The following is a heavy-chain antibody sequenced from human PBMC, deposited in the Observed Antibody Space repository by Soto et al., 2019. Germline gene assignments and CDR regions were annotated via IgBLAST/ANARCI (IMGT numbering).Heavy chain of an antibody. Sequence: QVQLVESGGGVAQPGRSLRLSCAASGFTFSSYAMHWVRQAPGKGLEWVAVISYDGSNKYYADSVKGRFTISRDNSKNTLYLQMNSLRAEDTAVYYCASEGVGATRNFDYWGQGTLVTVSS. D-gene: IGHD1-26*01. CDR3: ASEGVGATRNFDY. CDR1: GFTFSSYA. J-gene: IGHJ4*02. CDR2: ISYDGSNK. V-gene: IGHV3-30-3*01.